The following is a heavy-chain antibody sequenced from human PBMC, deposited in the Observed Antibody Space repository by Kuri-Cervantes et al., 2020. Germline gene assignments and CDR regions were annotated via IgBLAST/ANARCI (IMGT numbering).Heavy chain of an antibody. CDR2: IYSGGST. J-gene: IGHJ4*02. Sequence: SETLSLTCTVSGGSISPDYWSWIRQFAGKRLEWIGRIYSGGSTNYNPSLKSRVTISVDTSKNQFSLKVSSVTAADTAVYYCAKEAVTSRPAFDYWGQGTLVTVSS. D-gene: IGHD4-17*01. CDR3: AKEAVTSRPAFDY. V-gene: IGHV4-4*07. CDR1: GGSISPDY.